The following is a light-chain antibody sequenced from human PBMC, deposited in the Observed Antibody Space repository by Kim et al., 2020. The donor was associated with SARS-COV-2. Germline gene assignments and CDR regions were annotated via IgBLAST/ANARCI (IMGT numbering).Light chain of an antibody. CDR2: YDS. CDR1: NIGSKS. J-gene: IGLJ2*01. CDR3: QVWDSSSDPVV. V-gene: IGLV3-21*04. Sequence: APGKTVRIPCGGNNIGSKSVHWYQQKPGQAPVLVIYYDSDRPSGIPERFSGSNSGNTATLTISRVEAGDEADYYCQVWDSSSDPVVFGGGTKLTVL.